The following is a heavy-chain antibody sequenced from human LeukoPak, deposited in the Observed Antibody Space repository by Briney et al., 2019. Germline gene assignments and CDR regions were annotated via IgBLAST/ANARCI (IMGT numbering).Heavy chain of an antibody. CDR2: ISYDGSNK. Sequence: RALRLSCAASGFTFSSYAMHWVRQAPGKGLEWVAVISYDGSNKYYADSVKGRFTISRDNSKNTLYLQMNSLRAEDTAVYYCARDLKGIGLALDYWGQGTLVTVSS. J-gene: IGHJ4*02. D-gene: IGHD2/OR15-2a*01. V-gene: IGHV3-30-3*01. CDR1: GFTFSSYA. CDR3: ARDLKGIGLALDY.